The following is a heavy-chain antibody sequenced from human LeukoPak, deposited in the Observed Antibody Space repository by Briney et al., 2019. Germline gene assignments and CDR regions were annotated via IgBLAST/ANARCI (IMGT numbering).Heavy chain of an antibody. CDR3: AREQTDFKGAFDI. D-gene: IGHD3-3*01. Sequence: TSETLSLTCTVSGGSISSSSYYWGWIRQPPGKGLEWIGCIYYSGSTYYNPSLKSRVTISVDRSKNQFSLKLSSVTAADTAVYYCAREQTDFKGAFDIWGQGTMVTVSS. CDR1: GGSISSSSYY. J-gene: IGHJ3*02. V-gene: IGHV4-39*07. CDR2: IYYSGST.